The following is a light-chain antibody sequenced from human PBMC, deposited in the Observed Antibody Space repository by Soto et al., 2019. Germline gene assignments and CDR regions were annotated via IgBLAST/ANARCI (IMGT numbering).Light chain of an antibody. CDR3: CSYAGSSTPYV. CDR1: SNDVGRFDY. J-gene: IGLJ1*01. Sequence: QSVLTQPRSVSGSPGQSVTISCTGTSNDVGRFDYVSWYQQHPGKAPKVIIYDVNERPSGDPNRFSGSKSGNTASLTISGLQADDEADYYCCSYAGSSTPYVFGTGTKVTVL. V-gene: IGLV2-11*01. CDR2: DVN.